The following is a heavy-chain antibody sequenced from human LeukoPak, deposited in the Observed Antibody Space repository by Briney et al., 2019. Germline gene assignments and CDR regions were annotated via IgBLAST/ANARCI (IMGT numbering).Heavy chain of an antibody. CDR1: GFTFSDYY. D-gene: IGHD1-26*01. V-gene: IGHV3-11*06. Sequence: PGGSLRLSCAASGFTFSDYYMSWIRQAPGKGLEWVSSISTSSTYINYADSVKGRFTISRDNAKNSLYLQMNSLRAEDTAVYYCATDSGSYYLFDYWGQGTLVTVSS. CDR3: ATDSGSYYLFDY. CDR2: ISTSSTYI. J-gene: IGHJ4*02.